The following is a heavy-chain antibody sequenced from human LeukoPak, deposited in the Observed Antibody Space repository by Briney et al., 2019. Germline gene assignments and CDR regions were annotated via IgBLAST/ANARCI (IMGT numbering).Heavy chain of an antibody. V-gene: IGHV4-31*03. CDR2: IYYSGST. Sequence: SETLSLTCTVSGGSISSGGYYWSRIRLHPGKGLEWIGYIYYSGSTYYNPSLKSRVTISVDTSKNQFSLKLSSVTAADTAVYYCARASAAGTHLDYWGQGTLVTVSS. D-gene: IGHD6-13*01. CDR1: GGSISSGGYY. CDR3: ARASAAGTHLDY. J-gene: IGHJ4*02.